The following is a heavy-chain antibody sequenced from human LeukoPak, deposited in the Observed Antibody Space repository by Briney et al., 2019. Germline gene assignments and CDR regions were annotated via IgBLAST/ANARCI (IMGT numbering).Heavy chain of an antibody. CDR2: VHLDGRT. Sequence: SSETLSLTCGASGGSISFTNWWTWVRQPPGKGLEWIGEVHLDGRTNYNPSLQSRLTMSVDFSENHISLKLTSVTAADTAVYYCAREGGPYRPLDYSGQGTLVTVSS. V-gene: IGHV4-4*02. CDR3: AREGGPYRPLDY. CDR1: GGSISFTNW. J-gene: IGHJ4*02.